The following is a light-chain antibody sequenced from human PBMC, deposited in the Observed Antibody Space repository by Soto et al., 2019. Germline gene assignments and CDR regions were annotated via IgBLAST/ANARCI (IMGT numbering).Light chain of an antibody. CDR2: DVS. CDR3: SEYTSSSTLV. V-gene: IGLV2-14*01. CDR1: SSDVGGYNY. J-gene: IGLJ1*01. Sequence: QSALTQPASVSGSPGQSITISCTGTSSDVGGYNYVSWYQQHPGKAPKLMIYDVSNRPSGVSNRFSGSKSGNTASLTISGLQAEYEADYSCSEYTSSSTLVFGTGTKVTVL.